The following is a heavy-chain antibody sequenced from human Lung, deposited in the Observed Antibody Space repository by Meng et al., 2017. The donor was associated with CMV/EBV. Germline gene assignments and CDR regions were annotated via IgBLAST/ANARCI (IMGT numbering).Heavy chain of an antibody. CDR3: ARDHFVVVPASYGMDV. Sequence: PCAALGFTFSSYAMHWVRQVPGKGLEWVAVISYDGSNKYYADSVKGRFTISRDKSKNTLYLQMNSLRAEDTAVYYCARDHFVVVPASYGMDVWGQGXTVTVSS. CDR1: GFTFSSYA. V-gene: IGHV3-30-3*01. CDR2: ISYDGSNK. J-gene: IGHJ6*02. D-gene: IGHD2-2*01.